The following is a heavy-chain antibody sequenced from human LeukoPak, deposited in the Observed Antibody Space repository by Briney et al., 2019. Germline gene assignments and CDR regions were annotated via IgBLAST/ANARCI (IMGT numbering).Heavy chain of an antibody. CDR3: ARKPIINNAWYYFDY. CDR2: VYYSGSA. V-gene: IGHV4-39*07. Sequence: SETLSLTCTVSGGSISSGTYYWSWIRQSPGKGLEWIGNVYYSGSAYYNPSLKSRVTMSVDTSKNQFSLKLSSVTAADTAVYYCARKPIINNAWYYFDYWGQGTLVTVSS. D-gene: IGHD1/OR15-1a*01. CDR1: GGSISSGTYY. J-gene: IGHJ4*02.